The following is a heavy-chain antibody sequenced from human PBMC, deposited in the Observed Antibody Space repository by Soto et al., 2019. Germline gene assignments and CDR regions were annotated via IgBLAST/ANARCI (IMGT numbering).Heavy chain of an antibody. Sequence: EVQLLESGGGLVQPGGSLRLSCAASGFTFSSYAMSWVRQAPGKGLEWVSTINGGDGSTYYGDPVKGRFTISRDDSKNTLYLQMNSLSAEDMAVYYCANIPIMTTVTHYFDYWGQGTLVTVSS. V-gene: IGHV3-23*01. D-gene: IGHD4-17*01. CDR3: ANIPIMTTVTHYFDY. CDR2: INGGDGST. J-gene: IGHJ4*02. CDR1: GFTFSSYA.